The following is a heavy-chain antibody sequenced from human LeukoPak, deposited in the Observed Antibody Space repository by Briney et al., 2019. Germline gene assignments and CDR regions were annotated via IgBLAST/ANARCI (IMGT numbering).Heavy chain of an antibody. CDR2: IHYSGST. Sequence: SETLSLTCTVSGGSITTSTYFWGWIRQPPGKGQEWIGTIHYSGSTYYDPSLKSRVTISIDTSKNQFSLKLSSVTAADTAVYYCARVPLLRRFDPWGQGTLVIVSS. CDR3: ARVPLLRRFDP. J-gene: IGHJ5*02. V-gene: IGHV4-39*07. CDR1: GGSITTSTYF.